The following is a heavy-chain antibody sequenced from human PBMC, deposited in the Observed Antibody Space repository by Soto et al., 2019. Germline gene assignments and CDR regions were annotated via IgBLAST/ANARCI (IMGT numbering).Heavy chain of an antibody. CDR3: AREGVNWNGRYYYGMDV. Sequence: QVQLVQSGAEVKKPGSSVKVSCKASRGTFSSYAISWVRQAPGQGLEWMGGIIPIFGTANYAQKFQGRVTITADESTSTAYMELSSLRSEDTAVYYCAREGVNWNGRYYYGMDVWGQGTTVTVSS. CDR1: RGTFSSYA. D-gene: IGHD1-20*01. V-gene: IGHV1-69*01. J-gene: IGHJ6*02. CDR2: IIPIFGTA.